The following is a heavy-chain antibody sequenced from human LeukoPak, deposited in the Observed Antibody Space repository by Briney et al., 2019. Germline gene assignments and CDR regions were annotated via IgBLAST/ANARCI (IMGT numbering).Heavy chain of an antibody. CDR1: GGSISSYY. D-gene: IGHD1-26*01. V-gene: IGHV4-59*01. CDR2: IYYSGST. CDR3: ASVVGATTPSNCFDP. J-gene: IGHJ5*02. Sequence: SETLSLTCTVSGGSISSYYWSWIRQPPGKGLEWIGYIYYSGSTNYNPSLKSRVTISVDTSKNQFSLKLSSVTAADTAVYYCASVVGATTPSNCFDPWGQGTLVTVSS.